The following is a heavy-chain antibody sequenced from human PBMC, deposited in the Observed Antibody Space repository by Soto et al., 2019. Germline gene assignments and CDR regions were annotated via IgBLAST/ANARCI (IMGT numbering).Heavy chain of an antibody. CDR3: TRGPRSTSTGTGAF. D-gene: IGHD1-1*01. J-gene: IGHJ4*02. V-gene: IGHV3-74*01. CDR2: INDDGIST. Sequence: GGSLRLSCAASGFTFSMYWMHWVRQVPGKGPEWVSRINDDGISTNYADSVKGRFTISRDNAKNTLYLQMNALRVEDTAVYYCTRGPRSTSTGTGAFWGRGTLVTVSS. CDR1: GFTFSMYW.